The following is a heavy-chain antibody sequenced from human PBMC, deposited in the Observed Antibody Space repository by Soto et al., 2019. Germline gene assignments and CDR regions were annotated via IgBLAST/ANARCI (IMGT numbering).Heavy chain of an antibody. D-gene: IGHD3-10*01. CDR1: GFTFSGYG. CDR2: IWYDGNNE. Sequence: QVQLVESGGGVVQPGRSLRLSCAASGFTFSGYGMHWVRQAPGKGLEWVAVIWYDGNNEYYADSVKGRFRISRDNSKKTLYPEMESPGGEDTAVYFCAGGGMGRGSVDYWGQGTLVTVSS. J-gene: IGHJ4*02. CDR3: AGGGMGRGSVDY. V-gene: IGHV3-33*01.